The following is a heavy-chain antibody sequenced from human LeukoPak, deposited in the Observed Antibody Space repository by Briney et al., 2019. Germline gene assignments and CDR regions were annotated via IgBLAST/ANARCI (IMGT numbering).Heavy chain of an antibody. D-gene: IGHD1-26*01. V-gene: IGHV1-2*06. J-gene: IGHJ4*02. CDR3: ASLYDIVGTTVDY. Sequence: ASVTVSCTTSGYTFTNYYIHWVRQAPGQGLEWMGRIDPNTGGTKSAKNFQGRVTMTRDTSISTAYMALSGLRSDDTAVYYCASLYDIVGTTVDYWGQGTLVTVSS. CDR2: IDPNTGGT. CDR1: GYTFTNYY.